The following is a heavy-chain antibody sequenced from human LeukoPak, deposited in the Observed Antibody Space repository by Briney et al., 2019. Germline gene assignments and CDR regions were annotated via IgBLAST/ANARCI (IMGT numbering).Heavy chain of an antibody. CDR3: ARVHAPFYGYGSGRYSNYYYYYMDV. V-gene: IGHV4-61*10. J-gene: IGHJ6*03. CDR1: GGSISSGSYY. Sequence: SETLSLACTVSGGSISSGSYYWSWIRQPAGKGLEWIGYIYYSGSTNYNPSLKSRVTISVDTSKNQFSLKLSSVTAADTAVYYCARVHAPFYGYGSGRYSNYYYYYMDVWGKGTTVTISS. D-gene: IGHD3-10*01. CDR2: IYYSGST.